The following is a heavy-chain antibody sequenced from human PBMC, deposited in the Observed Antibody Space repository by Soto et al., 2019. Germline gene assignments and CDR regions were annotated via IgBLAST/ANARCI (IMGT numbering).Heavy chain of an antibody. D-gene: IGHD6-19*01. V-gene: IGHV3-66*01. J-gene: IGHJ1*01. CDR1: GFTVSSNY. CDR2: IYSGGST. CDR3: ATGTLAVAGPEYFQH. Sequence: GGSLRLSCAASGFTVSSNYMSWVRQAPGKGLEWVSVIYSGGSTYYADSVKGRFTISRDNSKNTLYLQMNSLRAEDTAVYYCATGTLAVAGPEYFQHWGQGTLVTVSS.